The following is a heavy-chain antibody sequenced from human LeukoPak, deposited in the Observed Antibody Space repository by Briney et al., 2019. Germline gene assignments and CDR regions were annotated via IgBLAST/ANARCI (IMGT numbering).Heavy chain of an antibody. Sequence: PGGSLRLSCAASGFTFSSYAMHWVRQAPGKGLEWVAVISYDGSNKYYADSVKGRFTISRDNSKNTLYLQMSSLRAEDTAVYYCAREMSVLLDAFDIWGQGTMVTVSS. CDR1: GFTFSSYA. CDR2: ISYDGSNK. CDR3: AREMSVLLDAFDI. D-gene: IGHD2-21*01. J-gene: IGHJ3*02. V-gene: IGHV3-30-3*01.